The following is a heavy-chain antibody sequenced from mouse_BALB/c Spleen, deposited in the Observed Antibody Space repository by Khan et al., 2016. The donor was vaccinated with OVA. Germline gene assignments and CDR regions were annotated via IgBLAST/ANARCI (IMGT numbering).Heavy chain of an antibody. D-gene: IGHD2-4*01. Sequence: EVHLQQSGAELVRSGASVKLSCTASGFNIKDYYMHWVKQRPEQGLEWIGWFDPENGDTEYAPKFQGKATMTADTSSNTAYLQLSSLTSEDTAVYYCNVYYDYDGFAYWGQGTLVTVSA. CDR2: FDPENGDT. CDR1: GFNIKDYY. CDR3: NVYYDYDGFAY. V-gene: IGHV14-4*02. J-gene: IGHJ3*01.